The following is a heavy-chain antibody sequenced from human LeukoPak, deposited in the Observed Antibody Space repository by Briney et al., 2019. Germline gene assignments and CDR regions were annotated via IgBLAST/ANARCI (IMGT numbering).Heavy chain of an antibody. Sequence: APVKVSCKASGYTLADHFIHWVRQAPGQGLEWMGWISPNSGATNYAQNFQGRVTMTSDTSITTAYMELTSLTFNDTAVYYCAREGWEPNFDQWGQGTLVTVSS. CDR1: GYTLADHF. CDR2: ISPNSGAT. D-gene: IGHD1-26*01. V-gene: IGHV1-2*02. CDR3: AREGWEPNFDQ. J-gene: IGHJ4*02.